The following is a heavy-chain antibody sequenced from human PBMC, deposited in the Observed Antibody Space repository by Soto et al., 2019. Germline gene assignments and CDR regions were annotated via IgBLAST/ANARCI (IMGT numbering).Heavy chain of an antibody. D-gene: IGHD3-16*01. CDR2: ISSSSSYI. CDR1: GFTFSSYS. V-gene: IGHV3-21*01. J-gene: IGHJ4*02. Sequence: GGSLRLSCAASGFTFSSYSMNWVRQAPGKGLEWVSSISSSSSYIYYADSVKGRFTISRENAKNSLYLRMNGLRAEDSAVYYCARDLSGGSYCDYWGQGTLVTVSS. CDR3: ARDLSGGSYCDY.